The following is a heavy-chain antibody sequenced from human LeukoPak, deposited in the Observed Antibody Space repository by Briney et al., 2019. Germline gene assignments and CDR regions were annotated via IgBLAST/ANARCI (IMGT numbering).Heavy chain of an antibody. V-gene: IGHV4-31*03. Sequence: PSQTLSLTCTVSGGSISSGSYYWSWIRQHPGKGLEWIGYIYYSGSTYYNPSLKSRVTISVDTSKNQFSLKLSSVTAADTAVYYCAREGGRRITIFGVVTEAWFDPWGQGTLVTVSS. CDR3: AREGGRRITIFGVVTEAWFDP. J-gene: IGHJ5*02. CDR2: IYYSGST. D-gene: IGHD3-3*01. CDR1: GGSISSGSYY.